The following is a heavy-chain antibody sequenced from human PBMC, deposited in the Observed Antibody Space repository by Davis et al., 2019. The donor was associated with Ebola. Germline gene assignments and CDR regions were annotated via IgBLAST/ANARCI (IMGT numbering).Heavy chain of an antibody. D-gene: IGHD5-12*01. J-gene: IGHJ4*02. CDR2: IIPILGIA. CDR1: GGTFSSYT. Sequence: SVKVSCKASGGTFSSYTINWVRQAPGQGLEWMGRIIPILGIANYAQKFQGRVTITADKSTSTAYMELSSLRSDDTAVYYCARGRPWLWVATPVRFDSWGLGTLVIVSS. CDR3: ARGRPWLWVATPVRFDS. V-gene: IGHV1-69*02.